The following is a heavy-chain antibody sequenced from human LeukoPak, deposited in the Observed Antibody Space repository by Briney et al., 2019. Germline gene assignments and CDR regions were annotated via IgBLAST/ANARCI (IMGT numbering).Heavy chain of an antibody. CDR2: ISGSGSGT. V-gene: IGHV3-23*01. Sequence: GSLRLSCAASGLTFSSYAMSWVRQAPGKGLEWVSTISGSGSGTWYADSVRGRFTISRDNPKNTLYLQMNSLKAEDTAVYYCAKTPLSIWGQGTMVTVSS. CDR1: GLTFSSYA. D-gene: IGHD3-10*01. CDR3: AKTPLSI. J-gene: IGHJ3*02.